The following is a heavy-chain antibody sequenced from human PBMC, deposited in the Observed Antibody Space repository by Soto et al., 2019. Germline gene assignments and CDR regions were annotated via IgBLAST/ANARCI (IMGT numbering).Heavy chain of an antibody. CDR3: AGGNALDV. CDR1: TFPFSTYW. Sequence: PGGSLRLSCAASTFPFSTYWMTWVRQAPGKGLEWVANIHRDEHEKYYMDSVKGRFTISRDNAKNPLYLQMTSLRAEDTAVYYCAGGNALDVWGQGTTVTV. V-gene: IGHV3-7*01. CDR2: IHRDEHEK. J-gene: IGHJ6*02.